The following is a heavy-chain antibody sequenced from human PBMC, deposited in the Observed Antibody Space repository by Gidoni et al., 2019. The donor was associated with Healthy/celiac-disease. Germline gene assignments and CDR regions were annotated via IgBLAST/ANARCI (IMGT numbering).Heavy chain of an antibody. CDR2: IYRGGST. CDR3: ARWQYYYDSRGFVGSDD. D-gene: IGHD3-22*01. J-gene: IGHJ4*02. CDR1: GFSFSSNY. Sequence: EVHLVESGVGLFQPGGSLRLSCAASGFSFSSNYMSWVRQAPGKGLEWVSVIYRGGSTDYADSVKGRLTISRDNSKNTLYLQMNSVRAEDTAVYYCARWQYYYDSRGFVGSDDWGQGTLVTVSS. V-gene: IGHV3-66*02.